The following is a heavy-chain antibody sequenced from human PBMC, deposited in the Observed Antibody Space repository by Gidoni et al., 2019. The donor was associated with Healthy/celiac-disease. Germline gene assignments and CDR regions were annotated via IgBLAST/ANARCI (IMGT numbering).Heavy chain of an antibody. Sequence: QAQLQQPGPGLVKPSQTLSLTCPIPGDSVPSNRAAWNWIRQSPLNGLEWLGRTYYRSKWYNDYAVSVKSRITINPDTSKNQFSLQLNSVTPEDTAVYYCARSPRPGDFWSHFDYWGQGTLVTVSS. D-gene: IGHD3-3*01. V-gene: IGHV6-1*01. CDR2: TYYRSKWYN. CDR3: ARSPRPGDFWSHFDY. CDR1: GDSVPSNRAA. J-gene: IGHJ4*02.